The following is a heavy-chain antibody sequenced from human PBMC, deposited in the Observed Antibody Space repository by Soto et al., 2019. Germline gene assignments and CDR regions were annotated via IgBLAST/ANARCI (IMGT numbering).Heavy chain of an antibody. CDR2: ISNDGSNK. CDR3: ARAGGGYLDY. D-gene: IGHD3-22*01. V-gene: IGHV3-30*04. J-gene: IGHJ4*02. Sequence: QVQLVESGGGVVQPGRSLKLSCVASGFTLSNYALHWVRQAPGKGPEWMAFISNDGSNKLYADSVKSRFTISRDNSKNTLYLEMNSLRPEDTAVFYCARAGGGYLDYWGQGTLVTVSS. CDR1: GFTLSNYA.